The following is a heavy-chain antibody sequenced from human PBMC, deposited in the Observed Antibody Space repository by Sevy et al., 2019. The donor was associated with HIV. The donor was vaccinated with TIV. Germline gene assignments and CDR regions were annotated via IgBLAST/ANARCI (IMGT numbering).Heavy chain of an antibody. CDR1: GFTFSIFG. CDR3: AKGGRWLQIRGPDDAFDI. J-gene: IGHJ3*02. D-gene: IGHD3-16*01. CDR2: ISYDGSNK. V-gene: IGHV3-30*18. Sequence: GGSLRLSCAASGFTFSIFGMHWVRQAPGKGLEWVAVISYDGSNKYYADSVKGRFTIYRDNSKNTMYLQMNSLRAEDTAVYYCAKGGRWLQIRGPDDAFDIWGQGTMVTVSS.